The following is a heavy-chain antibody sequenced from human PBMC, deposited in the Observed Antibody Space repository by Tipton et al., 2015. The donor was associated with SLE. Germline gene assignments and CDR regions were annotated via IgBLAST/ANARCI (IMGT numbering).Heavy chain of an antibody. J-gene: IGHJ5*02. V-gene: IGHV4-31*03. CDR2: IYYSGST. Sequence: TLSLTCTVSGGSISRGGYYWSWIRQHPGKGLEWIGYIYYSGSTYYNPSLKSRVTISVDTSKNQFSLKLSSVTAADTAVYYCARSTIFGVVTNWFDPWGQGTLVTVSS. CDR3: ARSTIFGVVTNWFDP. D-gene: IGHD3-3*01. CDR1: GGSISRGGYY.